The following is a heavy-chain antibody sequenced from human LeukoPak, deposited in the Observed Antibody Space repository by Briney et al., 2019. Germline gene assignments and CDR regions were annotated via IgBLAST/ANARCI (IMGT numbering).Heavy chain of an antibody. V-gene: IGHV1-69*13. CDR2: IIPIFGTA. CDR1: GGTFSSYA. Sequence: AASVKVFCKASGGTFSSYAISWVRQAPGQGLEWMGGIIPIFGTANYAQKFQGRVTITADESTSTAYMELSSLRSEDTAVYYCARGRDGYNYAFDYWGQGTLVTVSS. CDR3: ARGRDGYNYAFDY. J-gene: IGHJ4*02. D-gene: IGHD5-24*01.